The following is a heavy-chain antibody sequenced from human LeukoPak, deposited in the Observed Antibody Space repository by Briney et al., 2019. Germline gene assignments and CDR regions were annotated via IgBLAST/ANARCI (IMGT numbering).Heavy chain of an antibody. V-gene: IGHV3-72*01. D-gene: IGHD4-17*01. J-gene: IGHJ4*02. CDR1: GYTFSSYS. Sequence: GGSLRLSCVASGYTFSSYSINWVRQAPGEGLEWVGRIRNAANGYTTDYATSVKGRFIISRDDSRNSLYLQMSSLTTEDTALYYCVRVRHGDSFDFWGQGTLVTVSS. CDR2: IRNAANGYTT. CDR3: VRVRHGDSFDF.